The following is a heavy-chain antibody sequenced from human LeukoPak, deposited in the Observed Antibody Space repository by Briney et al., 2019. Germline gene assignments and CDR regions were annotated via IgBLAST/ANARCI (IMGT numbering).Heavy chain of an antibody. CDR1: GYTFTGHY. D-gene: IGHD5-12*01. CDR3: GRDSGYERDINY. J-gene: IGHJ4*02. V-gene: IGHV1-2*02. CDR2: ISPNTGGT. Sequence: GASVKVSCKASGYTFTGHYMHWVRQAPGQGLEWMGWISPNTGGTNYAQKFQGRVTMTRDTSISTAYMDLSGLTSDDTAVYFCGRDSGYERDINYWGQGTLVTVSS.